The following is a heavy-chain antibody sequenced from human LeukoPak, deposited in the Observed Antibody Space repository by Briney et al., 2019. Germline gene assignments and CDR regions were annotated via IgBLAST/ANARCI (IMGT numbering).Heavy chain of an antibody. CDR1: GYTFTSYD. D-gene: IGHD3-10*01. J-gene: IGHJ4*02. CDR3: ARETVGSYFDY. Sequence: ASVKVSCKASGYTFTSYDFNWVRQATGQRPEWMGWMSPNSGDTGYAQKFQDRVTMTRNTSISTAYMELSSLRSDDTAVYYCARETVGSYFDYWGQGTLVTVSS. CDR2: MSPNSGDT. V-gene: IGHV1-8*01.